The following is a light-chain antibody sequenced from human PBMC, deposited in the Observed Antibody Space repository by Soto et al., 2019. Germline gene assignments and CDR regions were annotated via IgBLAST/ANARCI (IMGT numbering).Light chain of an antibody. J-gene: IGKJ5*01. CDR2: GAS. CDR3: QQYGGSPIT. CDR1: QSATTR. Sequence: IVLTQSPGTLSLSPGEKVTPSCRASQSATTRLAWYQHKPGQAPTLLMSGASNRASGVPVRFSGSGSGTDFALTITRLEPEDFALYYCQQYGGSPITFGLGTRLEIK. V-gene: IGKV3-20*01.